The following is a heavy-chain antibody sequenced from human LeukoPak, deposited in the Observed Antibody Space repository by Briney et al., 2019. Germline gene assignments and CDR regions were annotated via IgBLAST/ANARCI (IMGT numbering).Heavy chain of an antibody. V-gene: IGHV4-34*01. Sequence: PSETLSLTCAVYGGSFSGYYWSWIRQPPGKGLEWIGEINHSGSTNYNPSLKSRVTISVDTSKNQFSLKLSSVTAADTAVYYCARHRSYSYSSGWSPLFDYWGQGTLVTVSS. CDR1: GGSFSGYY. J-gene: IGHJ4*02. D-gene: IGHD6-19*01. CDR3: ARHRSYSYSSGWSPLFDY. CDR2: INHSGST.